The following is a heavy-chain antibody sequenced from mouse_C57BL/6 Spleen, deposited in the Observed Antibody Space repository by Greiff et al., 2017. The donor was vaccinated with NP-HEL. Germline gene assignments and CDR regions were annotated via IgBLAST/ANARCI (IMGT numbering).Heavy chain of an antibody. CDR3: APYYDYDAGWFAY. CDR1: GFNIKNTY. D-gene: IGHD2-4*01. Sequence: EVQLQQSVAELVRPGASVKLSCTASGFNIKNTYMHWVKQRPEQGLEWIGRIDPANGNTKYAPKFQGKATITADTSSNTAYLQLSSLTSEDTAIYYCAPYYDYDAGWFAYWGQGTLVTVSA. J-gene: IGHJ3*01. CDR2: IDPANGNT. V-gene: IGHV14-3*01.